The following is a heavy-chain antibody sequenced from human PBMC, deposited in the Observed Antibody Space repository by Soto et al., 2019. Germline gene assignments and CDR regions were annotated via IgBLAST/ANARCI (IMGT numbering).Heavy chain of an antibody. Sequence: EGYLRISCAASGFTFSDHFIYWVRQALGKGLKRVRCIRNIVNSHTTEYAASVIGRFTISREDSKNSLYLQMNSLETEYTAMYYCVRGVGSAAVHYYFDYLGHGTLVTVSS. V-gene: IGHV3-72*01. D-gene: IGHD6-13*01. CDR3: VRGVGSAAVHYYFDY. J-gene: IGHJ4*01. CDR1: GFTFSDHF. CDR2: IRNIVNSHTT.